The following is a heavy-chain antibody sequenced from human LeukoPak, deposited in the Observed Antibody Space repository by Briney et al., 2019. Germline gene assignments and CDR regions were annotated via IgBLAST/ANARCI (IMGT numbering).Heavy chain of an antibody. V-gene: IGHV3-23*01. Sequence: QAGGSLRLSCEVSGFTFSNYAMNWVRQAPGKGLEWVSSISASAGSAVYGDSVKGRFTISRVNAENTLYLQMDSLRADDTAIYYCAKDQRSGDYDYGWGPFDIWGQGTMVTVSS. CDR1: GFTFSNYA. CDR2: ISASAGSA. CDR3: AKDQRSGDYDYGWGPFDI. D-gene: IGHD3-10*01. J-gene: IGHJ3*02.